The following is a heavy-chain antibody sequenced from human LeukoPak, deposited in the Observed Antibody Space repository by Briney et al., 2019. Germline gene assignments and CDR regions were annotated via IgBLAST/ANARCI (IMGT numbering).Heavy chain of an antibody. CDR1: GGSFSGYY. J-gene: IGHJ4*02. V-gene: IGHV4-34*01. CDR3: ARGTFLGYCSGGSCLDY. Sequence: SETLSLTCAVYGGSFSGYYWSWIRQPPGKGLEWIGEINHSGSTNYNPSLKSRVTISVDTSKNQFSLKLSSVTAADTAVYYCARGTFLGYCSGGSCLDYWGQGTLVTVSS. CDR2: INHSGST. D-gene: IGHD2-15*01.